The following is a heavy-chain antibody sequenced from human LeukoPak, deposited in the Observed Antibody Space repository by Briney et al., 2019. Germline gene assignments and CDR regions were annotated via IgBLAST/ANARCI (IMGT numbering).Heavy chain of an antibody. V-gene: IGHV4-39*07. D-gene: IGHD5-18*01. CDR1: GGSISISTYY. CDR2: IYSSGTT. J-gene: IGHJ5*02. CDR3: ARDSTWIQLGPPGGFPQNWFDP. Sequence: SETLSLTCTVSGGSISISTYYWGWVRQPPGKGLEWIGSIYSSGTTYYNPSLKSQFTISLDTSKNQFSLKLSSVTAADTAVYYCARDSTWIQLGPPGGFPQNWFDPWGQGTLVTVSS.